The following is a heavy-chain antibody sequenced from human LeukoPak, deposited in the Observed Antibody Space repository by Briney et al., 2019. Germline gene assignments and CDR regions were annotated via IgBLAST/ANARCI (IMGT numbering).Heavy chain of an antibody. CDR3: ARLTLLADRVRSSYHYYYMDV. Sequence: SETLSLTCTVSGGSISSGGYYWSWIRQPPGKGLEWIGYIYYSGSTNYNPSLKSRVTISVDTSKNQLSLRLSSMTAADTAVYYCARLTLLADRVRSSYHYYYMDVWGKGTTVTVSS. D-gene: IGHD2-15*01. CDR1: GGSISSGGYY. CDR2: IYYSGST. J-gene: IGHJ6*03. V-gene: IGHV4-61*08.